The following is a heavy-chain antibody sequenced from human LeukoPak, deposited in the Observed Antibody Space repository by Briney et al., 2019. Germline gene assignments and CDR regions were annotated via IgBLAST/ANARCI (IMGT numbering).Heavy chain of an antibody. Sequence: ASVKVSCKASGYTFTDYYMHWVRQAPGQGFEWMGWINPNDGDTNYAQKFQGRVTMSRDTSISTAHMEVSRLRSDDTAVYYCARANFLYCSSSTCLFDYWGQGTLVTVSS. V-gene: IGHV1-2*02. CDR3: ARANFLYCSSSTCLFDY. J-gene: IGHJ4*02. CDR2: INPNDGDT. D-gene: IGHD2-2*01. CDR1: GYTFTDYY.